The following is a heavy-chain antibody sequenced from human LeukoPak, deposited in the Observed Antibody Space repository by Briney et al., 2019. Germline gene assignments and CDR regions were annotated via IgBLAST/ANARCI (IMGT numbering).Heavy chain of an antibody. J-gene: IGHJ3*02. V-gene: IGHV4-39*07. CDR3: ARVSRSGSYFGAFEI. Sequence: SETLSLTCTVSGDSIRSSSYYWGWTRQPPGKGLEWIGNIYYSGSTYYNPSLTSRVTISVDTSKNQFSLKLSSVTAADTAVYYCARVSRSGSYFGAFEIWGQGTVVTVSS. D-gene: IGHD1-26*01. CDR2: IYYSGST. CDR1: GDSIRSSSYY.